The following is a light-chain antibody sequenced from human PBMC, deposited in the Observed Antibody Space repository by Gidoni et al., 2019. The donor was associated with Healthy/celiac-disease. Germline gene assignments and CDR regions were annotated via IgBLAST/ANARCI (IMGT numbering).Light chain of an antibody. CDR3: QQYGSSPMCS. V-gene: IGKV3-20*01. J-gene: IGKJ2*04. CDR1: QCVSSSY. Sequence: EILLTQSPGSLSLSPGERATLSCRASQCVSSSYLAWYQQKPGQAPRLLIYGASSRATGIPDRFSGSGSGTDFTLTISRLEPEDFAVYYCQQYGSSPMCSFGQGTKLEIK. CDR2: GAS.